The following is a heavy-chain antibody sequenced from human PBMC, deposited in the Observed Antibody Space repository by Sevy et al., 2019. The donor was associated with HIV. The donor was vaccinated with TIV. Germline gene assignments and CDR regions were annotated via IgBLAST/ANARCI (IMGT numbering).Heavy chain of an antibody. J-gene: IGHJ4*02. CDR2: ISDDGNNK. V-gene: IGHV3-30*04. Sequence: GGSLRLSCTASGFTFSTYAMYWVRQAPGKGLEWVAVISDDGNNKDYADSVKGRFTVSRDNSKNTLYLQMYSLRAEDTAVYYCASHYYDTTGYYYPLDYWGQGTLVTV. CDR3: ASHYYDTTGYYYPLDY. CDR1: GFTFSTYA. D-gene: IGHD3-22*01.